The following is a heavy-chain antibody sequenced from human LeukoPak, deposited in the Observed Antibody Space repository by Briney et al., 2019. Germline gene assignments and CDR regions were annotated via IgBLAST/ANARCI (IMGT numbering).Heavy chain of an antibody. V-gene: IGHV3-21*01. CDR3: ARESSESFDI. CDR1: GFTFTSHS. D-gene: IGHD6-25*01. CDR2: IGSRSTSI. Sequence: PGGSLRLSCAASGFTFTSHSMNWVRQAPGKGLEWVSSIGSRSTSIYYADSVKGRFTISRDNAKSSLYLQMNSLRAEDTAVYYCARESSESFDIWGQGTVVTVSS. J-gene: IGHJ3*02.